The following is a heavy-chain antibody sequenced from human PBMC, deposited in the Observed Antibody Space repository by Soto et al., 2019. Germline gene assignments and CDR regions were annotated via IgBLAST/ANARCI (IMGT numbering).Heavy chain of an antibody. V-gene: IGHV1-2*02. CDR3: AREDADRGSFDF. J-gene: IGHJ4*02. CDR2: INPNNGRT. CDR1: GYTFTDSF. Sequence: GASVKVSCKASGYTFTDSFIHWVRQAPGQGLEWMGWINPNNGRTTLAPNFQGRVTLSRDTSINTAYMHLSRLRSDDTAVYYCAREDADRGSFDFWGQGTLVTVSS.